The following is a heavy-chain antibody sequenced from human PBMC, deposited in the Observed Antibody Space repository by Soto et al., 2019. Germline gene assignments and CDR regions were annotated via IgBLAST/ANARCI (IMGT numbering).Heavy chain of an antibody. CDR3: ARDDNCSGGSCYFH. CDR1: GYTFTGYY. J-gene: IGHJ4*02. V-gene: IGHV1-2*04. CDR2: INPNSGGT. D-gene: IGHD2-15*01. Sequence: GASVKVSCKASGYTFTGYYMHWVRQAPGQGLEWMGWINPNSGGTNYAQKFQGWVTMTRDTSISTAYMELSRLRSDDTAVYYCARDDNCSGGSCYFHWGQGTQVTVSS.